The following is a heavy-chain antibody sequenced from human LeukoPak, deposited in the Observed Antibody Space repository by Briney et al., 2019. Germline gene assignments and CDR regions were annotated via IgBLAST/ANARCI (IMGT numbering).Heavy chain of an antibody. CDR3: ARRVFQGGYWYSGKFDY. J-gene: IGHJ4*02. CDR1: WLSLTTSGVG. CDR2: IYWYDDM. D-gene: IGHD2-8*02. Sequence: ESGPTLVNPTQTLTLTCTFSWLSLTTSGVGVVWIRHPPGKAPECLTLIYWYDDMLYGRCMRSRLTITKDTSKNQVVLTMTNMDPVDTATYFCARRVFQGGYWYSGKFDYWGQGAPVTVSS. V-gene: IGHV2-5*05.